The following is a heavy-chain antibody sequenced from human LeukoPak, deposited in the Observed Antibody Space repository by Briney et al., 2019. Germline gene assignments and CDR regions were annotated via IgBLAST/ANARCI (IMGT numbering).Heavy chain of an antibody. CDR2: ISAYSGNT. Sequence: ASVKVSCKASGYAFTTYAISWVRQAPGQGLEWMGWISAYSGNTNYAQKFQGRVTMTTDTSTSTAYMELGSLRSDDTAVYYCARVTGYMIEDYFDYWGQGTLVTVSS. CDR1: GYAFTTYA. D-gene: IGHD3-22*01. V-gene: IGHV1-18*01. CDR3: ARVTGYMIEDYFDY. J-gene: IGHJ4*02.